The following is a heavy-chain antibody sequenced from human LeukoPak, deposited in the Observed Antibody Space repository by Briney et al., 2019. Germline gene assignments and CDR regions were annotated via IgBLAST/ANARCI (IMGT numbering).Heavy chain of an antibody. Sequence: SETLSLTCTVSGGSISSYYWSWIRQPPGKGLEWIGYIYYSGSTNYNPSLKSRVTISVDTSKNQFFLKLSSVTAADTAVYYCARVNSGHSYGNFDYWGQGTLVTVSS. CDR2: IYYSGST. J-gene: IGHJ4*02. V-gene: IGHV4-59*01. CDR3: ARVNSGHSYGNFDY. CDR1: GGSISSYY. D-gene: IGHD5-18*01.